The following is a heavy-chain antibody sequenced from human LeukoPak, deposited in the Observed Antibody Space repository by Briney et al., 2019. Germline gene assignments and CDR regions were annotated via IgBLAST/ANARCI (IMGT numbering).Heavy chain of an antibody. Sequence: PSETLSLTCTVSGGSISSYYWSWIRQPPGKGLEWIGYIYYSGSTNYNPSLKSRVTISVDTSKNQFPLKLSSVTAADTAVYYCARRDLSGLLDYWGQGTLVTVSS. V-gene: IGHV4-59*08. CDR2: IYYSGST. CDR3: ARRDLSGLLDY. CDR1: GGSISSYY. D-gene: IGHD3-10*01. J-gene: IGHJ4*02.